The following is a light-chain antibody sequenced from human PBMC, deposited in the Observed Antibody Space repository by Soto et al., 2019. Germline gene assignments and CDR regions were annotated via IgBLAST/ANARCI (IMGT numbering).Light chain of an antibody. J-gene: IGKJ5*01. V-gene: IGKV1-9*01. CDR2: AAS. CDR1: QSINTY. CDR3: QELNSYPLIT. Sequence: DIQMPQSPSSLSASVGERVTITCRASQSINTYLNWYHQKPGKAPDLLIYAASSLQSGVPSRFSGSGSGTEFTLTISSLQPEDFATYYCQELNSYPLITFGQGTRLGI.